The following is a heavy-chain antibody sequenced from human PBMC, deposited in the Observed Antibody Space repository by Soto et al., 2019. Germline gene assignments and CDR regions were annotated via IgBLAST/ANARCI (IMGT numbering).Heavy chain of an antibody. CDR3: ARDRNIFWNIVVVVAAPNWFDP. D-gene: IGHD2-15*01. V-gene: IGHV3-30-3*01. CDR2: ISYDGSNK. CDR1: GFTFSSYA. Sequence: GGSLRLSCAASGFTFSSYAMHWVRQAPGKGLEWVAVISYDGSNKYYADSVEGRFTISRDNSKNTLYLQMNSLRAEDTAVYYCARDRNIFWNIVVVVAAPNWFDPWGQGTLVTVSS. J-gene: IGHJ5*02.